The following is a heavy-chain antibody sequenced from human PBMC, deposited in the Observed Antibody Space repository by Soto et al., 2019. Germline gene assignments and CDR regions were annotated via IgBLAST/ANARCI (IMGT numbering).Heavy chain of an antibody. CDR3: ARLGPLPAAMNY. J-gene: IGHJ4*02. D-gene: IGHD2-2*01. Sequence: ASVKVSCKASGYTFTSYAMHWVRQAPGQRLEWMGWINAGNGNTKYAQKFQGRVTITRDTSASTAYMELSSLRSEDTAVYYCARLGPLPAAMNYWGQGTLVTVSS. V-gene: IGHV1-3*01. CDR1: GYTFTSYA. CDR2: INAGNGNT.